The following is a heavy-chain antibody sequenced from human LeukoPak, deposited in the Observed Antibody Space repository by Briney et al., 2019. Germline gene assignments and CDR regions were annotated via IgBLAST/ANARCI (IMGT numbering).Heavy chain of an antibody. CDR2: IYTSGST. Sequence: SETLSLTCTVSGGSISSYYWSWIRQPAGKGLEWIGRIYTSGSTNYNPSLKSRVTMSVDTSKNQFTLKLSSVTAADTAVYYCARDNGGIAASYYFDYWGQGTLVTVSS. CDR1: GGSISSYY. CDR3: ARDNGGIAASYYFDY. J-gene: IGHJ4*02. D-gene: IGHD6-13*01. V-gene: IGHV4-4*07.